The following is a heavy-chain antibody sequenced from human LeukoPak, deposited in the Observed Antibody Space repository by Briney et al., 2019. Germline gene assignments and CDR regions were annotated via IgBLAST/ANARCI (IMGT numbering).Heavy chain of an antibody. CDR3: SREIVGGFNPGAY. V-gene: IGHV4-4*08. J-gene: IGHJ4*02. Sequence: SETLSLTCTVSLDSTTSNFWSWVRQPPGKGLEWIGEIHRSGSTNYNPSLQSRGTISINRSKNQIDLVWSEDTAADTGVYYCSREIVGGFNPGAYWGQGTLVTVSS. CDR2: IHRSGST. CDR1: LDSTTSNF. D-gene: IGHD1-26*01.